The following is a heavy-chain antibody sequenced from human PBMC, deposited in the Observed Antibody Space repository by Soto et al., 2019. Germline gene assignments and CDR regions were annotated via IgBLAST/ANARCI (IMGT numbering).Heavy chain of an antibody. CDR2: IYPGDSDT. Sequence: GESLKISCKGSGYSFSSHWIGWVRQMPGKGLEWMGIIYPGDSDTRYSPSFQGQVTISRDNAKNSLYLQMNSLRDDDTAVYYCARGSSNWAYYFDFWGQGTLVTVSS. J-gene: IGHJ4*02. CDR3: ARGSSNWAYYFDF. CDR1: GYSFSSHW. V-gene: IGHV5-51*01. D-gene: IGHD6-13*01.